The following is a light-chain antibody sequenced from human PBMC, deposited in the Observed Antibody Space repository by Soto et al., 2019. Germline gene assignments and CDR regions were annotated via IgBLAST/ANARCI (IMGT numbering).Light chain of an antibody. CDR1: QSVSSSY. V-gene: IGKV3-20*01. Sequence: EIVLTQSPGTLSLSPGERATLSSRASQSVSSSYLAWYQQKPGQAPRLLIYDASSRATGIPDRFSGSGSGTDFTLTINRLEPEDFAVYYCQQYGSSPYTFGQGTKLEIK. CDR3: QQYGSSPYT. CDR2: DAS. J-gene: IGKJ2*01.